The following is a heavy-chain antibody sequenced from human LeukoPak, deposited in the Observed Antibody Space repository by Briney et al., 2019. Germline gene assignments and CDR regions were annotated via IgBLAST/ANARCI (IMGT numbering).Heavy chain of an antibody. CDR2: IKQDGSEK. V-gene: IGHV3-7*03. CDR1: GFTFSSYW. Sequence: GGSLRLSCAASGFTFSSYWMSWVRQAPGKGLEWVANIKQDGSEKYYVDSVKGRFTIPRDNAKNSLYLQMNSLRAEDTAVYYCGRSGSSSWFDAFDIWGQGTMVTVSS. J-gene: IGHJ3*02. D-gene: IGHD6-13*01. CDR3: GRSGSSSWFDAFDI.